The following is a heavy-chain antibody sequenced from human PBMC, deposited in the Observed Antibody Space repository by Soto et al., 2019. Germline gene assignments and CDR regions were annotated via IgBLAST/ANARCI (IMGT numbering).Heavy chain of an antibody. V-gene: IGHV3-30-3*01. Sequence: GGSLRLSCAASGFTFSSYAMHWVRQAPGKGLEWVAVITYEGSNKYYADSVKGRFTISSDNFKNTLYLQMNSLRAEDTVLYYCARDKSEFPYYYYGMDVWGQGTTVTVSS. CDR1: GFTFSSYA. J-gene: IGHJ6*02. CDR2: ITYEGSNK. D-gene: IGHD3-10*01. CDR3: ARDKSEFPYYYYGMDV.